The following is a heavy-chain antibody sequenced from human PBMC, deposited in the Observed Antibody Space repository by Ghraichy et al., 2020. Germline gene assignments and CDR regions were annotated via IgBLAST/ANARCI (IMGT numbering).Heavy chain of an antibody. Sequence: ETLSLTCAASGFTFSSYAMSWVRQAPGKGLEWVSTISGSGGNTYYADSVKGRFTISRDNSKNTLYLQMNSLRAEDTAVYYCAKDRGGYCSGGSCYSFDYWGQGTLVTVSS. D-gene: IGHD2-15*01. J-gene: IGHJ4*02. CDR3: AKDRGGYCSGGSCYSFDY. V-gene: IGHV3-23*01. CDR1: GFTFSSYA. CDR2: ISGSGGNT.